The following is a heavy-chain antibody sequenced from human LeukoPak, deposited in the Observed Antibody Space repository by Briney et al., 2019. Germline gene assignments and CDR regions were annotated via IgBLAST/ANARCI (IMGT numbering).Heavy chain of an antibody. D-gene: IGHD3-10*01. V-gene: IGHV3-21*01. Sequence: GGSLRLSCAASGFTFSSYSINWVRQAPGKGLQWVSSISGTSTYIYYADSVKGRFTTSRDNAKNSLYLQMNSLRGEDTAVYYCARGDGATPPDVFDIWGQGTVVTVSS. J-gene: IGHJ3*02. CDR2: ISGTSTYI. CDR3: ARGDGATPPDVFDI. CDR1: GFTFSSYS.